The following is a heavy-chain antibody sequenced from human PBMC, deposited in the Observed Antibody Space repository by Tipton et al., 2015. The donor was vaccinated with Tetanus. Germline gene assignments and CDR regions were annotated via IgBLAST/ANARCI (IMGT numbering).Heavy chain of an antibody. J-gene: IGHJ3*02. CDR1: GYSFTHYW. Sequence: QLVQSGAEVKKPGESLKISCKGSGYSFTHYWIGWVRQMPGKGLEWMGIIYPGDSDTRYSPSFQGQVTISTDKSISTAYLQRNSLKAWDTAMYYCAARGVVTRADNSDTDAFDIWGQGTMVSASS. V-gene: IGHV5-51*01. D-gene: IGHD4-23*01. CDR2: IYPGDSDT. CDR3: AARGVVTRADNSDTDAFDI.